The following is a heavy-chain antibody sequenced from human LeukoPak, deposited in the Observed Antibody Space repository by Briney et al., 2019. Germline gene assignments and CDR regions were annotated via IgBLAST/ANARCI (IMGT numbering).Heavy chain of an antibody. Sequence: GGSLRLSCAASGFTFSSYARSWVRQAPGKGLEWVSAISGSGGSTYYADSVMGRFTISRDNTNNTLYLQMTSLRAEDTAVYYCAKGGYDSSGYCYFWYFDLWGRGTLVTVSS. CDR2: ISGSGGST. D-gene: IGHD3-22*01. V-gene: IGHV3-23*01. CDR3: AKGGYDSSGYCYFWYFDL. J-gene: IGHJ2*01. CDR1: GFTFSSYA.